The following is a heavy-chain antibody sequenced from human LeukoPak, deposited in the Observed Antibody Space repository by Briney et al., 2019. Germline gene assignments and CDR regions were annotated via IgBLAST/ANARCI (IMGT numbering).Heavy chain of an antibody. CDR1: GGSISPYF. J-gene: IGHJ4*02. Sequence: SETLSLTCTVSGGSISPYFWSWIRQPPGKGPEWIGYIYTDGSTKYNPSLKSRVTISLDTSKNQFSLRLSSVTAADTAVYYCARRQIYFDHWGQGTLVTVSS. CDR3: ARRQIYFDH. CDR2: IYTDGST. V-gene: IGHV4-4*09.